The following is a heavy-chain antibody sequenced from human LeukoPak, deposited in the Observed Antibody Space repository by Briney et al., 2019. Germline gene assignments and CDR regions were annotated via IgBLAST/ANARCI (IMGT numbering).Heavy chain of an antibody. D-gene: IGHD1-26*01. CDR3: ARSPSGSSSRWLDP. Sequence: SETLSLTCAVSCDSISPSNWLSWVRQPPGKGLEWIGEIYHSETTNYNPSLKSPVTISVDKSNNHFSLNLSSVTAADTAVYFCARSPSGSSSRWLDPWGQGTLVTVSS. CDR1: CDSISPSNW. V-gene: IGHV4-4*02. CDR2: IYHSETT. J-gene: IGHJ5*02.